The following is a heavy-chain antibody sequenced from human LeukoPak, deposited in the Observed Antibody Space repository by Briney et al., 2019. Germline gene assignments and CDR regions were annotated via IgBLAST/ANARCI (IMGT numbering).Heavy chain of an antibody. CDR1: GYSFSTYW. V-gene: IGHV5-51*01. CDR2: IYPGDSDT. CDR3: ARQLGSDAFDI. Sequence: GESLKISCKGSGYSFSTYWIVWVRQMPGKGLEWMGIIYPGDSDTRYSPSFQGQVTISADKSISTAYLQWSSLKASDTAMYYCARQLGSDAFDIWGQGTMVTVSS. J-gene: IGHJ3*02. D-gene: IGHD3-10*01.